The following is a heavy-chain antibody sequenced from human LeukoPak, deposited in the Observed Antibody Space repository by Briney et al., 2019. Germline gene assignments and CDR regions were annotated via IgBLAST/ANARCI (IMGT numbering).Heavy chain of an antibody. D-gene: IGHD2-2*01. V-gene: IGHV4-59*01. CDR2: IYYSGST. J-gene: IGHJ3*02. CDR1: GGSISSYY. Sequence: TSSETLSLTCTVSGGSISSYYWSWIRQPPGKGLEWIGYIYYSGSTNYNPSLKSRVTISVDTSKNQFSLKLSSVTAADTAVYYCARDLGYQDAFDIWGQGTMVTVSS. CDR3: ARDLGYQDAFDI.